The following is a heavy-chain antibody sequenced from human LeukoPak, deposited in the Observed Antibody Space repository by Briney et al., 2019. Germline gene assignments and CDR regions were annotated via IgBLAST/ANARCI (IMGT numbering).Heavy chain of an antibody. CDR1: GFTFSSYA. CDR2: IYSGGTT. Sequence: GGSLRLSCAASGFTFSSYAMNWVRQAPGKGLEWVSIIYSGGTTYYANSVKGRFTISRDNSKNTLYLQMNSLGAEDTAVYYCARDAYCSGGSCYSHQFDYWGQGTLVTVSS. J-gene: IGHJ4*02. D-gene: IGHD2-15*01. CDR3: ARDAYCSGGSCYSHQFDY. V-gene: IGHV3-66*01.